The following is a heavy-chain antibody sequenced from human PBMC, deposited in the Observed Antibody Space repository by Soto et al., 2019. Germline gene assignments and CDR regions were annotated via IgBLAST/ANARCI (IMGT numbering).Heavy chain of an antibody. CDR1: GFTFSSYG. Sequence: GGSLRLSCAASGFTFSSYGMHWVRQAPGKGLEWVAVIWYDGSNKYYADSVKGRFTISRDNSKNTLYLQMNSLRAEDTAVYYCARDGPTIVATTGAEAAYWGQGTLVTVSS. CDR2: IWYDGSNK. D-gene: IGHD5-12*01. J-gene: IGHJ4*02. CDR3: ARDGPTIVATTGAEAAY. V-gene: IGHV3-33*01.